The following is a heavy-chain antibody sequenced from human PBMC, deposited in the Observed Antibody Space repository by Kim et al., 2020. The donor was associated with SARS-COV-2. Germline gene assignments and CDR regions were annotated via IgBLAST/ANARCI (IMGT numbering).Heavy chain of an antibody. D-gene: IGHD2-21*02. V-gene: IGHV4-61*01. CDR2: IYYSGCT. Sequence: SETLSLTCTVSGGSVSSGSYYWSWIRQPPGKGLEWIGYIYYSGCTNYNPSLKSRVTISVDTSKNQFSLKLSSVTAADTAVCEWARDHCWSGPADYLG. CDR1: GGSVSSGSYY. CDR3: ARDHCWSGPADY. J-gene: IGHJ4*01.